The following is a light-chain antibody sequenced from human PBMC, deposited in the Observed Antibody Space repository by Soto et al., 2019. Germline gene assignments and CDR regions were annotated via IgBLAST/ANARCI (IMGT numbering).Light chain of an antibody. CDR3: CSYAGSHTYV. CDR1: SSDVGGYNY. Sequence: QSALTQPRSVSGSPGQSVAISCTGTSSDVGGYNYVSWYQQHPGKAPELVIYHVSRRPSGVPDRFSGSKSDNTASLTISGLQAEDEAYYYCCSYAGSHTYVFGTGTKLTVL. J-gene: IGLJ1*01. CDR2: HVS. V-gene: IGLV2-11*01.